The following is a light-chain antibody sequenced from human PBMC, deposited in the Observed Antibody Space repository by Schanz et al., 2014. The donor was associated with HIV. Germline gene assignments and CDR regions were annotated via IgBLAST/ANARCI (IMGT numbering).Light chain of an antibody. CDR3: HQFSRSPPWT. Sequence: EIVLTQSPATLSLSPGERATLSCRASQSVSSYLAWYQQKPGQAPRLLIYDASNRATGIPARFSGSGSGTDFTLTISRLEPEDVAVYYCHQFSRSPPWTFGQGTKVEIK. V-gene: IGKV3-11*01. CDR1: QSVSSY. CDR2: DAS. J-gene: IGKJ1*01.